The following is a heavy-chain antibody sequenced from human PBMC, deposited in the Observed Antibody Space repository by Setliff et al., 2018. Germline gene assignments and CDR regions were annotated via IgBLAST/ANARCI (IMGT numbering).Heavy chain of an antibody. J-gene: IGHJ4*02. CDR3: TTSAPYYYDSSGYYFDY. CDR2: IKSKTDGGTT. D-gene: IGHD3-22*01. Sequence: PGGSLRLSCVASGFTFTNAWMSWVRQAPGKGLEWVGRIKSKTDGGTTDYAAPVKGRFTISRDDSKNTLYLQMNSLKTEDTAVYYCTTSAPYYYDSSGYYFDYWGQGTLVTVSS. V-gene: IGHV3-15*01. CDR1: GFTFTNAW.